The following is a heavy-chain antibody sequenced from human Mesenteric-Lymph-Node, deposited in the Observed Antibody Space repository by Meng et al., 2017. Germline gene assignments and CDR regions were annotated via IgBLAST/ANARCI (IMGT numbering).Heavy chain of an antibody. CDR2: VSNDERQT. V-gene: IGHV3-30*04. CDR3: ARDPNPYGEEYFDY. Sequence: GESLKISCAASGFPFTNYAMHWVRQAPGKGLEWVAVVSNDERQTYYADSVKGRLTISRDNSKDTLYLQMHSLRAEDTGVYYCARDPNPYGEEYFDYWGQGTLVTVSS. D-gene: IGHD4-17*01. CDR1: GFPFTNYA. J-gene: IGHJ4*02.